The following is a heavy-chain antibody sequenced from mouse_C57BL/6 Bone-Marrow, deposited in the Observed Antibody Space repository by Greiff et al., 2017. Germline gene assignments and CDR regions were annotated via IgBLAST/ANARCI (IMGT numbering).Heavy chain of an antibody. CDR3: ARSLPYYYGSSYVRHYAMDY. J-gene: IGHJ4*01. CDR1: GYSITSDY. V-gene: IGHV3-8*01. Sequence: EVHLVESGPGLAKPSQTLSLTCSVTGYSITSDYWNWIRKFPGNKLEYMGYISYSGSTYYNPSLKSRISITRDTSKNQSYLQLNSVTTEDTATYYCARSLPYYYGSSYVRHYAMDYWGQGTSVTVSS. D-gene: IGHD1-1*01. CDR2: ISYSGST.